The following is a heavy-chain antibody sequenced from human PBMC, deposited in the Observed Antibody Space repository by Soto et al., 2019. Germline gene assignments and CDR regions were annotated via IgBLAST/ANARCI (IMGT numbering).Heavy chain of an antibody. V-gene: IGHV3-73*01. Sequence: GGSLRLSCAASGFTFSGSAMHWVRQASGKGLEWVGRIRSKANSYATAYAASVKGRFTISRDDSKNTAYLQMNSLKTEDTAVYYCTRPQTGDLQDYWGQGTLVTVSS. D-gene: IGHD7-27*01. CDR3: TRPQTGDLQDY. J-gene: IGHJ4*02. CDR1: GFTFSGSA. CDR2: IRSKANSYAT.